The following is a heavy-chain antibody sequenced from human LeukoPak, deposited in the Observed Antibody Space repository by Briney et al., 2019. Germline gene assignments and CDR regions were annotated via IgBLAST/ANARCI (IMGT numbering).Heavy chain of an antibody. J-gene: IGHJ5*02. D-gene: IGHD6-13*01. CDR2: FDPEDGET. CDR1: GYTLTELS. V-gene: IGHV1-24*01. CDR3: ATEGLAAAGTLGS. Sequence: RRASVKVSRKVSGYTLTELSMHWVRQAPGKGLEWMGGFDPEDGETIYAQKFQGRVTMTEDTSTDTAYMELSSLRSEDTAVYYCATEGLAAAGTLGSWGQGTLVTVSS.